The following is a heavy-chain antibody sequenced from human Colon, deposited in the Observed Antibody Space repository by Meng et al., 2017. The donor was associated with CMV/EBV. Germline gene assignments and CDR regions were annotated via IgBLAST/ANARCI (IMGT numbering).Heavy chain of an antibody. CDR1: GVSISSDNW. D-gene: IGHD5-18*01. V-gene: IGHV4-4*02. Sequence: QGEPQESSPGLVKPSGTLSLICSVSGVSISSDNWWTWVRQPPGKGLEWIGEIYHSGTTNYNPSLKSRVTISVDKSKNQVSLNLSSVTAADTAVYFCAKIPLGYSLSPLVGLDPWGQGTLVTVSS. CDR3: AKIPLGYSLSPLVGLDP. J-gene: IGHJ5*02. CDR2: IYHSGTT.